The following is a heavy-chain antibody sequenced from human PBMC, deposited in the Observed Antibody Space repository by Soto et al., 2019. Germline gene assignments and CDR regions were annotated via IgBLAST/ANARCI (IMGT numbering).Heavy chain of an antibody. D-gene: IGHD2-2*01. CDR3: AREFIVVVPAATYHWFDP. Sequence: GGSLRLSCAASGFTFSSYSMNWVRQAPGKGLEWVSYISSSSSTIYYADSVKGRFTISRDNAKNSLYLQMNSLRAEDTAVYYCAREFIVVVPAATYHWFDPWGQGTLVTVSS. V-gene: IGHV3-48*01. J-gene: IGHJ5*02. CDR1: GFTFSSYS. CDR2: ISSSSSTI.